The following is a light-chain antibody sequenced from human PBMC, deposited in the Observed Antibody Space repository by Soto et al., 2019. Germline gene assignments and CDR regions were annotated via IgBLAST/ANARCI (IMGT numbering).Light chain of an antibody. V-gene: IGKV1-17*01. CDR1: QGVGNS. J-gene: IGKJ3*01. Sequence: SQLVHAPSSLSASVGDRVTVTCRTSQGVGNSLDWYQQKPGKAPKRLIYEISSLQTGVPSRFSGTGSGTEFTLTISGLQPEDFATYYCLQHNSYPFTFGPGTKVDI. CDR3: LQHNSYPFT. CDR2: EIS.